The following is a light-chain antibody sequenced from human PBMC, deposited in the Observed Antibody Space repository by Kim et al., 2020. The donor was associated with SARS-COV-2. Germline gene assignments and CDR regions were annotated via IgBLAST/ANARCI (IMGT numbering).Light chain of an antibody. J-gene: IGKJ1*01. V-gene: IGKV1-5*01. Sequence: SLSASEGDRVLLACRASQRVSRWLASYQQKPGKAPKLLIIDGSNLQSGVASRFSISGSMTVFTLTLGSLQPDDFAFYYFRHRQTFGQGTKVDIK. CDR2: DGS. CDR3: RHRQT. CDR1: QRVSRW.